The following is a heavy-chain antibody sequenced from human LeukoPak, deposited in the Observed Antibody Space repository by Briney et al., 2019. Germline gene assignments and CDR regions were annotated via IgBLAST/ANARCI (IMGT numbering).Heavy chain of an antibody. Sequence: EVQLLESGGGLVQPGGSLRLSCAASGFTFSSYAMSWVRQAPGKGLEWVSAISGSGVSTYYADSVKGRFTVSRDNSKNTLYLQMNSLRAEDTAVYYCARDSMKGFDYWGQGTLVTVSS. CDR1: GFTFSSYA. J-gene: IGHJ4*02. CDR3: ARDSMKGFDY. CDR2: ISGSGVST. V-gene: IGHV3-23*01. D-gene: IGHD2/OR15-2a*01.